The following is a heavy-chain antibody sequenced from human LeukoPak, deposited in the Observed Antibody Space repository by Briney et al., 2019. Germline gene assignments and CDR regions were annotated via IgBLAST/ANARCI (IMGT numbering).Heavy chain of an antibody. CDR1: GYTFTSYD. D-gene: IGHD3-3*01. J-gene: IGHJ6*02. CDR2: ISAYNGNT. CDR3: ARFNGFWSGYYGDYYGMDV. Sequence: ASVKVSCTASGYTFTSYDINWVRQATGQGLEWMGWISAYNGNTNYAQKLQGRVTMTTDTSTSTAYMELRSLRSDDTAVYYCARFNGFWSGYYGDYYGMDVWGQGTTVTVSS. V-gene: IGHV1-18*01.